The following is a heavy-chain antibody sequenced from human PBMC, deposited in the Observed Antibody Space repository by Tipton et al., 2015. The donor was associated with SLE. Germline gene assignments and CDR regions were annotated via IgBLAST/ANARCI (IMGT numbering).Heavy chain of an antibody. CDR1: GASISSTSYY. V-gene: IGHV4-39*07. CDR2: IYNSGNT. Sequence: GLVKPSETLSLTCTVSGASISSTSYYWGWIRQAPGKGLEWIGSIYNSGNTYYNASLKSRVTISVDTSKNQFSLRLSSVSAADTAVYFCARSSSVRTLLWPTFAYWGQGTLVTVSS. D-gene: IGHD3-10*01. J-gene: IGHJ4*02. CDR3: ARSSSVRTLLWPTFAY.